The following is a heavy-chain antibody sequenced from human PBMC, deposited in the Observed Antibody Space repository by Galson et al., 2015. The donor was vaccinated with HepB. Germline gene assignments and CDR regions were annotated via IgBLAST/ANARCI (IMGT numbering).Heavy chain of an antibody. CDR3: ARGRGHNWNWIGY. CDR2: INHSGST. CDR1: GGSFSGYY. D-gene: IGHD1-7*01. Sequence: ETLSLTCAVYGGSFSGYYWSWIRQPPGKGLEWIGEINHSGSTNYNPSLKSRVTISVDTSKNQFSLKLSSVTAADTAVYYCARGRGHNWNWIGYWGQGTLVTVSS. J-gene: IGHJ4*02. V-gene: IGHV4-34*01.